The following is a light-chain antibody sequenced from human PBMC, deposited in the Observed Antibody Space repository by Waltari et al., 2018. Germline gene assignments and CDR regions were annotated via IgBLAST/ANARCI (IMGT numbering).Light chain of an antibody. CDR1: QSISSY. CDR3: HQRSGGPT. CDR2: DAS. J-gene: IGKJ1*01. V-gene: IGKV3-11*01. Sequence: EVVLTQSPATLSLSPGERAILSCRASQSISSYLEWSQQKPGQAPRLLIYDASNRATGTPARFSGSWSGTDFTLTISSLEPEDFAVYYCHQRSGGPTFGQGTKVEIK.